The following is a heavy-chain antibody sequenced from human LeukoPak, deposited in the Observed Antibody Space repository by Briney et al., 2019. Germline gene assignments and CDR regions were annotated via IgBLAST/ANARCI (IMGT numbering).Heavy chain of an antibody. CDR2: ISSSGSTI. D-gene: IGHD6-19*01. CDR3: ARGLEWLVYPDY. V-gene: IGHV3-48*03. CDR1: GFTFSSYE. J-gene: IGHJ4*02. Sequence: GGSLRLSCAASGFTFSSYEMNWVRQAPGKGLEWVSYISSSGSTIYYADSVKGRFTISRDNAKNSLYLQMNSLRAEDTAVYYCARGLEWLVYPDYWGQGTLVTVSS.